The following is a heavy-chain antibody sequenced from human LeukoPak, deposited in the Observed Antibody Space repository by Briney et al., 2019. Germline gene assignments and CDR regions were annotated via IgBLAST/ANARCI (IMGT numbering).Heavy chain of an antibody. CDR2: IYDSERT. CDR3: ARGKSRGSHIDY. V-gene: IGHV4-38-2*02. Sequence: SETLSLTCTVSGYSISSDYYWGWIRQPPGKGLEWIGSIYDSERTYYNPSLKTRVTISVDTSKNQFSLKLRSVTAADTALYYCARGKSRGSHIDYWGQGTLVTVSS. J-gene: IGHJ4*02. CDR1: GYSISSDYY. D-gene: IGHD1-26*01.